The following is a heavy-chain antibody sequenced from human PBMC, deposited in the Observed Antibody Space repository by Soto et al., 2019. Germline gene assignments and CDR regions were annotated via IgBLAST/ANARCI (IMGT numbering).Heavy chain of an antibody. CDR1: GYTFTGYY. J-gene: IGHJ4*02. CDR2: INPNSGGT. CDR3: ARDRYYYDSSGYPDREYYFDY. V-gene: IGHV1-2*02. D-gene: IGHD3-22*01. Sequence: QVQLVQSGAEVKKPGASVKVSCKASGYTFTGYYMHWVRQAPGQGLEWMGWINPNSGGTNYAQKFQGRVTMTRDTSISTAYMELSRLTSDDTAVYYCARDRYYYDSSGYPDREYYFDYWGQGTLVTVSS.